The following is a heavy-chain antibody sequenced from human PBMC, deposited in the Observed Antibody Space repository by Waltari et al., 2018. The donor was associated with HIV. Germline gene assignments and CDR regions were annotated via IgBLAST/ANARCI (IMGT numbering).Heavy chain of an antibody. Sequence: EVQLVESGGGMLQQVRCLRPACAAAGFTSGTYPSHWVRQRPGKGLELVAGISWNSGSIGYADSVKGRFTISRDNAKNSLYLQMNSLRAEDTALYYCAKDVAAGTPGGLVDYWGQGTLVTVSS. D-gene: IGHD6-13*01. V-gene: IGHV3-9*02. CDR2: ISWNSGSI. CDR3: AKDVAAGTPGGLVDY. CDR1: GFTSGTYP. J-gene: IGHJ4*02.